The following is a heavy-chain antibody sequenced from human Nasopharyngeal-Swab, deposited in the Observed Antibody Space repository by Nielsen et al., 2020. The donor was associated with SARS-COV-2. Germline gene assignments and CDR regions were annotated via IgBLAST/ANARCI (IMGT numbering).Heavy chain of an antibody. Sequence: GESLKISCAASGFTFSSYSMNWVRQAPGKGLEWVSSISSSSSYIYYADSVKGRFTISRDNAKNSLYLQMNSLRAEDTAVYYCARYSWNYEIGYWFDPWGQGTLVTVSS. J-gene: IGHJ5*02. CDR3: ARYSWNYEIGYWFDP. V-gene: IGHV3-21*01. CDR1: GFTFSSYS. D-gene: IGHD1-7*01. CDR2: ISSSSSYI.